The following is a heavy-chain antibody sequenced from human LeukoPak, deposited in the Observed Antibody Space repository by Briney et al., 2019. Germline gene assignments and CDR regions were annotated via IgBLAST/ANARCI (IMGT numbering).Heavy chain of an antibody. CDR1: GGSISSSNYY. J-gene: IGHJ4*02. D-gene: IGHD5/OR15-5a*01. CDR2: IYYSGST. Sequence: SETLSLTCTVSGGSISSSNYYWGWIRQPPGKGLEWIGSIYYSGSTYYNPSLKSRVTISVDTSKNQFSLKLSSVTAADTAVYYCARSPLVRLRGGNYFDYWGQGTLVTVSS. CDR3: ARSPLVRLRGGNYFDY. V-gene: IGHV4-39*07.